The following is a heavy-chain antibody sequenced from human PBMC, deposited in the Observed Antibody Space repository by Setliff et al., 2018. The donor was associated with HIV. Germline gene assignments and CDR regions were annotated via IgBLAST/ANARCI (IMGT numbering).Heavy chain of an antibody. V-gene: IGHV4-4*02. CDR2: IFHSGSA. J-gene: IGHJ3*01. CDR3: ARSRVGSSDAFDV. D-gene: IGHD3-10*01. Sequence: PSETLSLTCTVAGGSITTNNWWSWVRQSPGKGLEWIGEIFHSGSANYNPSFQGQVTISVDKSITSAFLQLRRVKVSDTGLYFCARSRVGSSDAFDVWGQGTLVTVSS. CDR1: GGSITTNNW.